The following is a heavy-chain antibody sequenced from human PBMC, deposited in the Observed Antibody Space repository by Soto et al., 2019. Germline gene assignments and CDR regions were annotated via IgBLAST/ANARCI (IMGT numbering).Heavy chain of an antibody. CDR3: ARAPPRGIAAPGTWGSGMDV. CDR2: ISYDGSNK. D-gene: IGHD6-13*01. J-gene: IGHJ6*02. V-gene: IGHV3-30-3*01. Sequence: GGSLRLSCTASGFSFSSYSLHWVRQTPGKGLEWVAVISYDGSNKYYADSVKGRFTVSRDSPKNTLFLQMNSLRPEDTAVYYCARAPPRGIAAPGTWGSGMDVWGQGTTVTVSS. CDR1: GFSFSSYS.